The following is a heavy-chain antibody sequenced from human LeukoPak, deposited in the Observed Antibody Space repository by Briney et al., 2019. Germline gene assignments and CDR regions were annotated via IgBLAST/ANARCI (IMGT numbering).Heavy chain of an antibody. CDR1: GGSFSGYY. CDR2: INHSGST. J-gene: IGHJ3*02. D-gene: IGHD3-22*01. Sequence: SETLSLTCAVYGGSFSGYYWSWIRQPPGEGLEWIGEINHSGSTNYNPSLKSRVTISVDTSKNQFSLKLSSVTAADTAVYYCARTHLGRITMIVVVRNAFDIWGQGAMVTVSS. V-gene: IGHV4-34*01. CDR3: ARTHLGRITMIVVVRNAFDI.